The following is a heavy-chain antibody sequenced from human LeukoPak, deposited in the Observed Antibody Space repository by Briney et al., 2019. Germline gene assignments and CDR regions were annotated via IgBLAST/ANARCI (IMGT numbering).Heavy chain of an antibody. CDR2: IHYSGNT. CDR1: GDSIRNYF. V-gene: IGHV4-59*01. Sequence: PSETLSLTCSVSGDSIRNYFWSCIPQPPGQGLEWVGHIHYSGNTDYNPSLKSRVTISLDVSKNLFFLRLSSVTAADTAVYYCARAGGVTTAPLDLDIWGRGTLVTVSA. CDR3: ARAGGVTTAPLDLDI. J-gene: IGHJ2*01. D-gene: IGHD4-17*01.